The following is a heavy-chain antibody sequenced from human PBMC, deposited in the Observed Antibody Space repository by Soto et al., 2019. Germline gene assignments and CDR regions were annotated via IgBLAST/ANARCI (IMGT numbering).Heavy chain of an antibody. D-gene: IGHD6-6*01. CDR2: IDPSDSYT. CDR1: GYSFTSYW. J-gene: IGHJ6*02. V-gene: IGHV5-10-1*01. Sequence: GESLKISCKGSGYSFTSYWISWVRQMPGKGLEWMWRIDPSDSYTNYSPSFQGHVTISADKSTSTAYLQWSSLKASDTAMYYCARSSIAARPPWYYYYGMDVWGQGTTVTVSS. CDR3: ARSSIAARPPWYYYYGMDV.